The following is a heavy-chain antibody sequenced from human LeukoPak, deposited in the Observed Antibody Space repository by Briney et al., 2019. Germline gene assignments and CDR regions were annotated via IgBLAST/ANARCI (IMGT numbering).Heavy chain of an antibody. J-gene: IGHJ5*02. CDR3: ARGRYSSSSGWFDP. D-gene: IGHD6-13*01. V-gene: IGHV4-59*12. CDR1: GGSFSGYY. CDR2: IYYSGST. Sequence: SETLSLTCAVYGGSFSGYYWSWIRQPPGKGLEWIGYIYYSGSTNYNPSLKSRVTISVDTSKNQFSLKLSSVTAADTAVYYCARGRYSSSSGWFDPWGQGTLVTVSS.